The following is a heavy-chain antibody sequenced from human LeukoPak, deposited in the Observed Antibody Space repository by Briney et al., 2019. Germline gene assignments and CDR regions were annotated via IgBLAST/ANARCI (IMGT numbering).Heavy chain of an antibody. D-gene: IGHD1-26*01. CDR3: ARGPGPIAGAKNPFDI. CDR1: GLTFSSYA. V-gene: IGHV3-30*01. J-gene: IGHJ3*02. Sequence: PGRSLRLFCTASGLTFSSYAMHWVRQAPGKGLVWVAVISYDGSNKYYADSVKGRFTISGDKSKNTLYLQMNSLRPEDTDLYYCARGPGPIAGAKNPFDIWGQGTMVTVSS. CDR2: ISYDGSNK.